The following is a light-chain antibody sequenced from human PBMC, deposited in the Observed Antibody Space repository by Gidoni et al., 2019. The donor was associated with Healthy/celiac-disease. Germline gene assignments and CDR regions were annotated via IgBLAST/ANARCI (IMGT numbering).Light chain of an antibody. CDR1: QSVSSSY. V-gene: IGKV3-20*01. CDR2: GAS. Sequence: DIVLTQSPGPLSLSPGERATLSCRSSQSVSSSYLAWYQQKPGPAPRLLIYGASSRATGTPDRFSGSGSGTDFTLTISRLEAEDFAVYYCQQYGSSPSWTFGQXTKVEIK. CDR3: QQYGSSPSWT. J-gene: IGKJ1*01.